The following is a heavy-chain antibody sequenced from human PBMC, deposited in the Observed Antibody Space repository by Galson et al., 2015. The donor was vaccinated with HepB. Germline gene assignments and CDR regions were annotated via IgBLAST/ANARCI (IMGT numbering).Heavy chain of an antibody. CDR1: AFTFSSYT. CDR3: AKSGGSGYPVNGMDV. Sequence: SLRLPSAAPAFTFSSYTVSWVRPAPGKGLEWVSAISGSGGSTYYADSVKGRFTISRDNSKNTLYLQMNSLRAEDTAVYYCAKSGGSGYPVNGMDVWGQGTTVTVSS. J-gene: IGHJ6*02. CDR2: ISGSGGST. D-gene: IGHD3-22*01. V-gene: IGHV3-23*01.